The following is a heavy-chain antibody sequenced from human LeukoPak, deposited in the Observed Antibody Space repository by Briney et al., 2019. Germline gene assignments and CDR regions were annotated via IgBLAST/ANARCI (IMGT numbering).Heavy chain of an antibody. CDR1: GYIFTDYY. CDR2: INPNSGGT. J-gene: IGHJ4*02. V-gene: IGHV1-2*06. Sequence: ASVKVSCKASGYIFTDYYMHWVRQAPGQELGWMGRINPNSGGTNYAQKFQGRVTMTRDTSISTAYMELSRLRSDDTAVYYCATGATGRHSSGWYRPFDYWGQGTLVTVSS. D-gene: IGHD6-19*01. CDR3: ATGATGRHSSGWYRPFDY.